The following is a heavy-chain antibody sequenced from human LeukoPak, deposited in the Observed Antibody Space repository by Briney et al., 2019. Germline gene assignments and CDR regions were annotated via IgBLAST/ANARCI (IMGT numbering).Heavy chain of an antibody. Sequence: GGSLRLSCAASGFTFSSYGMHWVRQAPGKGLEWVAVISYDGSNKYYADSVKGRFTISRDNAKNSLYLQMNSLRAEDTAVYYCARGGDYGSGGGYYMDVWGKGTTVTVSS. CDR1: GFTFSSYG. V-gene: IGHV3-30*03. CDR2: ISYDGSNK. CDR3: ARGGDYGSGGGYYMDV. J-gene: IGHJ6*03. D-gene: IGHD3-10*01.